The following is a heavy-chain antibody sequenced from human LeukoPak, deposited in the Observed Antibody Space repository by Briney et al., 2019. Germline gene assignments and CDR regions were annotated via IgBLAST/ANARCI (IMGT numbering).Heavy chain of an antibody. Sequence: GGSLRLSCAASGFTFSSYAMHWVRQAPGKGLEWVAVISYDGSNKYYADSVKGRFTISRDNSKNTLYLQMNSLRAEDTAVYYCARVLSGWYRYWGQGTLVTVSS. CDR3: ARVLSGWYRY. J-gene: IGHJ4*02. CDR1: GFTFSSYA. V-gene: IGHV3-30*14. CDR2: ISYDGSNK. D-gene: IGHD6-19*01.